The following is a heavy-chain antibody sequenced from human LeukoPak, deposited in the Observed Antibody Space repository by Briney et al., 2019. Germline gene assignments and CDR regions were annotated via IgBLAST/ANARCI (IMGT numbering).Heavy chain of an antibody. D-gene: IGHD6-19*01. CDR1: GNTFIGNY. CDR2: INPNSGGA. Sequence: GASVKVSCKASGNTFIGNYIHWVRQARGQGLERMGWINPNSGGANYAQRFQGRATMTRDTSVTTAFLDLDRLTSDDTAVYYCVTRSYTSGWPTWGQGTLVTVSS. CDR3: VTRSYTSGWPT. V-gene: IGHV1-2*02. J-gene: IGHJ5*02.